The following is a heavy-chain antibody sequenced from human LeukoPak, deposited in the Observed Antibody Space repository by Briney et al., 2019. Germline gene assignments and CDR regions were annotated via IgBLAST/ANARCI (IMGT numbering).Heavy chain of an antibody. CDR1: GGSISSYY. CDR2: LFYSGNT. V-gene: IGHV4-59*01. Sequence: KPSETLSLTCSVSGGSISSYYWSWIPQPPGKGLEWIGYLFYSGNTNSNPSLKSRVTILADTSKNQFSLRLNSVTAADTAVYFCGRVRTGNTGSPEYFEDWGQGTLVTVSS. D-gene: IGHD5-12*01. CDR3: GRVRTGNTGSPEYFED. J-gene: IGHJ1*01.